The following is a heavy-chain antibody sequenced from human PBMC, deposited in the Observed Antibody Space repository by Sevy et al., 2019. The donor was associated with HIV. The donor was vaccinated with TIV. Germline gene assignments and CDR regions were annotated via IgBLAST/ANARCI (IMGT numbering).Heavy chain of an antibody. CDR2: IYSGGST. Sequence: GGSLRLSCAASGFTVSSNYMSWVRQAPGKGLEWVSVIYSGGSTYYADSVKGRFTISSDNSKNTLYLQMNSLRAEDTAVYYCARAQTYTISKYYYYMDVWGKGTTVTVSS. J-gene: IGHJ6*03. D-gene: IGHD3-3*01. V-gene: IGHV3-53*01. CDR1: GFTVSSNY. CDR3: ARAQTYTISKYYYYMDV.